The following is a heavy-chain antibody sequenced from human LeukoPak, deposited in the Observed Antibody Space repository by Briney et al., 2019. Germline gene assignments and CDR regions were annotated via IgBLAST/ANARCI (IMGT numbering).Heavy chain of an antibody. J-gene: IGHJ3*02. D-gene: IGHD3-22*01. CDR1: GFTFDDYA. CDR2: ISWNSDSI. CDR3: ARSIEPPTMIDAFDI. Sequence: GGSLRLSCAASGFTFDDYAMHWVRQAPGKGLEWVSGISWNSDSIGYADSVKGRFTISRDNSKNTLYLQMNSLRAEDTAVYYCARSIEPPTMIDAFDIWGQGTMVTVSS. V-gene: IGHV3-9*01.